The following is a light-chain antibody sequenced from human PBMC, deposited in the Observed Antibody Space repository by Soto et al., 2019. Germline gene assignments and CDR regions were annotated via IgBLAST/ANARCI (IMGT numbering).Light chain of an antibody. CDR2: GAS. CDR1: QRVSSSY. CDR3: HQYFSSWT. Sequence: EIVLTQSPGTLSLSPGERATLSCRASQRVSSSYLAWYQQKPGQAPRLLIYGASSRATGIPDRFSGSGSGTDFTLTISRLEPEDFAVYYCHQYFSSWTFGQGTKVDIK. J-gene: IGKJ1*01. V-gene: IGKV3-20*01.